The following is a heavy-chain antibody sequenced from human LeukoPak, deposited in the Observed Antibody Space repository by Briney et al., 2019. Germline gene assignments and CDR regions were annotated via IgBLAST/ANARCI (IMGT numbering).Heavy chain of an antibody. V-gene: IGHV1-46*01. CDR3: ARGYGSGSYYNVPPDY. J-gene: IGHJ4*02. Sequence: GASVKVSCKASGYTFTSYYMHWVRQAPGQGLEWMGIINPSGGSTSYAQKFQGRVTMTRNTSISTTYMELSSLRSEDTAVYYCARGYGSGSYYNVPPDYWGQGTLVTVSS. CDR1: GYTFTSYY. D-gene: IGHD3-10*01. CDR2: INPSGGST.